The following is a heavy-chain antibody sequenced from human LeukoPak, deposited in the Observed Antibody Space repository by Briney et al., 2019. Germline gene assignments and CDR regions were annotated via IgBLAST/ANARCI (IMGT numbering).Heavy chain of an antibody. CDR3: ARDEFNYYGSGSYYNFDY. CDR2: LSSIGSTI. Sequence: GGPLSFSFAAPGFTSIGNKLNWVGQAPGKGLKGFSSLSSIGSTIYYADSVKGRFTISRDNAKNSLYLQMNSLRAEDTAVYYCARDEFNYYGSGSYYNFDYWGQGTLVTVSS. D-gene: IGHD3-10*01. V-gene: IGHV3-48*03. J-gene: IGHJ4*02. CDR1: GFTSIGNK.